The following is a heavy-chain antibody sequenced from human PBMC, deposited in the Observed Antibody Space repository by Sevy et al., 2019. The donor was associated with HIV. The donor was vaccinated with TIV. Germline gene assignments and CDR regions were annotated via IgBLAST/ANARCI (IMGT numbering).Heavy chain of an antibody. CDR1: GFSLSTSGVG. CDR2: IYWNDDK. J-gene: IGHJ4*02. CDR3: EHSRLLYYYDSSGYYFDY. D-gene: IGHD3-22*01. V-gene: IGHV2-5*01. Sequence: SGPTLVNPTQTLTLTCTFSGFSLSTSGVGVGWIRQPPGKALEWLALIYWNDDKRYSPSLKSRLTITKDTSKNQVVLTMTNMDPVDTATYYCEHSRLLYYYDSSGYYFDYWGQGTLVTVSS.